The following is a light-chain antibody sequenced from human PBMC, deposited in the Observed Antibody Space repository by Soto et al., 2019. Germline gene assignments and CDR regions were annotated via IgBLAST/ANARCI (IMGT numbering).Light chain of an antibody. J-gene: IGKJ1*01. V-gene: IGKV1-5*03. Sequence: DIQMTQSPSTLSASLGERVTITCRASQSISSWLAWYQQKPGKAPKLLIYKASSLESGAPSRFSGSGCGTEFTLTISSLQPDDFATYYCQQYKDYETFGQGTKVENK. CDR2: KAS. CDR1: QSISSW. CDR3: QQYKDYET.